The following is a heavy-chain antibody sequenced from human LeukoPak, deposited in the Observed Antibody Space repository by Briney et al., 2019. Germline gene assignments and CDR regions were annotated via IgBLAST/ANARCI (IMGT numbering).Heavy chain of an antibody. Sequence: PGGSLRLSCAASGFTLSDFWMSWVRQAPGKGLKWVSTINDNGAGTYYADSVKGRSTISRDNSYNTVSLQMNSLRDEDTGVYYCAKGLRTGVGPYMGYHYYMDVWGKGATVTVSS. CDR3: AKGLRTGVGPYMGYHYYMDV. CDR2: INDNGAGT. D-gene: IGHD3-16*01. J-gene: IGHJ6*03. CDR1: GFTLSDFW. V-gene: IGHV3-23*01.